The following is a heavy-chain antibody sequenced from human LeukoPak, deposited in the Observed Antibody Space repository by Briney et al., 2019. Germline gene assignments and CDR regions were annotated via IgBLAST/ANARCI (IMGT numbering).Heavy chain of an antibody. J-gene: IGHJ2*01. V-gene: IGHV3-23*01. D-gene: IGHD7-27*01. CDR3: ARELVSLGTGYFDL. CDR2: ITRSSTWT. CDR1: GFTFGTYG. Sequence: GGSLRLSCAASGFTFGTYGMTWVRQAPGKGLEWVSGITRSSTWTYYADSVRGRFTISRDNSKNTLHLQMNNLTTDDTAIYYCARELVSLGTGYFDLWGRGTLVTVSS.